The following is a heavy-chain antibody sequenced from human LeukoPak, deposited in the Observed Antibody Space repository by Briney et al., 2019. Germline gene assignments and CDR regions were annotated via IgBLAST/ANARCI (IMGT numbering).Heavy chain of an antibody. D-gene: IGHD1-1*01. CDR2: IKEDRTAD. Sequence: PGGFLRLSCAASGFSVRDFWMAWVRQAPGKGLEWVAHIKEDRTADYYVDSVKGRFSISKDDGKNSLHLQMNSLRVEDTAVYYCVRGGWELDYWGQGTLVTVSS. V-gene: IGHV3-7*01. CDR1: GFSVRDFW. J-gene: IGHJ4*02. CDR3: VRGGWELDY.